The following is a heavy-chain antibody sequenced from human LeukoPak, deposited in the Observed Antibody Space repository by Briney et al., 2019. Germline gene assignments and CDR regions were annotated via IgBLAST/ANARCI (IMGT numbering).Heavy chain of an antibody. CDR3: ARGPEYSSGWYGGNYYFDY. Sequence: PSETLSLTCTVSGGSISSGGYYWSWIRQPPGKGLEWIGYIYYSGSTYYNPSLKSRVTISVDTSKNQFSLKLSSVTAADTAVYYCARGPEYSSGWYGGNYYFDYWGQGTLVTVSS. V-gene: IGHV4-30-4*01. D-gene: IGHD6-19*01. CDR2: IYYSGST. CDR1: GGSISSGGYY. J-gene: IGHJ4*02.